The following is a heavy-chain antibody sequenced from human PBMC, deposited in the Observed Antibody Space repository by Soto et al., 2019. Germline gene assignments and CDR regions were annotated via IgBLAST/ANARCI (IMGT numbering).Heavy chain of an antibody. V-gene: IGHV3-66*01. Sequence: EVQLVESGGGLVQPGGSLRLSCAASGFGVSNNYMSWVRQAPGKGLEWVSAINSGGNTYYADSVKGRFTISRDNSKNTVYLQMNSVGAEDTAVYYCARGGDSYCYGEYYYYGMDVWGQGTTVTVSS. CDR2: INSGGNT. CDR3: ARGGDSYCYGEYYYYGMDV. D-gene: IGHD3-16*02. CDR1: GFGVSNNY. J-gene: IGHJ6*02.